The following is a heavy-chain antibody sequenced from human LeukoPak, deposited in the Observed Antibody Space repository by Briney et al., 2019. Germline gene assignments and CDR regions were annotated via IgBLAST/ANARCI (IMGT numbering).Heavy chain of an antibody. CDR2: INHSGST. V-gene: IGHV4-34*01. D-gene: IGHD6-19*01. CDR3: ARVLEGSSGQHWYFDL. CDR1: GGSFSGYY. J-gene: IGHJ2*01. Sequence: SETLSLTCAVYGGSFSGYYWSWIRQPPGKGLEWIGEINHSGSTNYNPSLKSRVTISVDTSKNQFSLRLSSVTAADTAVYYCARVLEGSSGQHWYFDLWGRGTLVTVAS.